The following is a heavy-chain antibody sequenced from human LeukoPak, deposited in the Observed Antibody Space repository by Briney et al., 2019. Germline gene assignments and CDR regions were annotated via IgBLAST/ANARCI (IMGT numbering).Heavy chain of an antibody. CDR1: GGSISTNTYY. V-gene: IGHV4-39*07. CDR2: IHHRGTT. Sequence: PSETLSLTCIVSGGSISTNTYYRGWIRLPPGKGLEWIGEIHHRGTTYYNPSLRSRATISVDTSKNQFSLRLTSVTAADTAVYYCARVTYNGYQHFDYWGQGNLVTVS. CDR3: ARVTYNGYQHFDY. D-gene: IGHD3-10*01. J-gene: IGHJ4*02.